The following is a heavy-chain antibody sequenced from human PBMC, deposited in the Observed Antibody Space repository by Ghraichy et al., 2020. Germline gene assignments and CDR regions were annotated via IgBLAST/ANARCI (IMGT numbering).Heavy chain of an antibody. Sequence: SQTLSLTCGVSGASVNSGSYYWSWIRQSPGKGLEWIGYVSFTESITYNPSLKSRATISRDTSKNQFSLRLASVTAADTAIYFCARDKDWFYFDLWGPGTQVAVSS. CDR3: ARDKDWFYFDL. J-gene: IGHJ4*02. CDR2: VSFTESI. V-gene: IGHV4-61*01. CDR1: GASVNSGSYY. D-gene: IGHD3/OR15-3a*01.